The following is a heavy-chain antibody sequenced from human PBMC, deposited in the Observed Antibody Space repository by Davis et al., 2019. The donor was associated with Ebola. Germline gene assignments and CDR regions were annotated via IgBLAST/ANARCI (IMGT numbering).Heavy chain of an antibody. J-gene: IGHJ4*02. Sequence: GESLKISCAAPGFTFSSYAMSWVRQAPGKGLEWVSAISGSGGSTNYADSVKGRFTISRDNSKNTLYLQMNSLRAEDTAVYYCAKRGYYFSFDYWGQGTLVTVSS. CDR3: AKRGYYFSFDY. D-gene: IGHD3-3*01. CDR1: GFTFSSYA. CDR2: ISGSGGST. V-gene: IGHV3-23*01.